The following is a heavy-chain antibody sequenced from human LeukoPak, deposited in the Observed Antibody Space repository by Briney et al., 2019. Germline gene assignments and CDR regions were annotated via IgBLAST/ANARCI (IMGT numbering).Heavy chain of an antibody. CDR1: GFTFSNAW. D-gene: IGHD6-13*01. Sequence: GGSLRLSCAASGFTFSNAWMSWVRQAPGKGLEWLGRIKSKTDGGTTDYAAPVKGRFTISRDDSKNTLYLQMNSLKTEDTAVYYCAYWSSSSWNYWGQGTLVTVSS. V-gene: IGHV3-15*01. CDR2: IKSKTDGGTT. CDR3: AYWSSSSWNY. J-gene: IGHJ4*02.